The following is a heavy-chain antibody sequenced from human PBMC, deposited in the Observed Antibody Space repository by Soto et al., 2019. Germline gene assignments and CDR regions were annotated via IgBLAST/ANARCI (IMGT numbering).Heavy chain of an antibody. CDR1: GGTFSSYA. D-gene: IGHD4-17*01. Sequence: QVQLVQSGAEVKKPGSSVKVSCKASGGTFSSYAISWVRQAPGQGLEWMGGIIPIFGTANYAQKFQGRVTITADESTSTAYMELSSLRSEDTAVYYCARNHDYGYYGHGPYYYGMDVWGQGTTVTVSS. CDR3: ARNHDYGYYGHGPYYYGMDV. J-gene: IGHJ6*02. CDR2: IIPIFGTA. V-gene: IGHV1-69*12.